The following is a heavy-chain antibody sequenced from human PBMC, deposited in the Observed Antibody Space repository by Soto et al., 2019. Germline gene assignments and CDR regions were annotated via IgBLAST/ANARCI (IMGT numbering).Heavy chain of an antibody. Sequence: GGSLILSCAASGFTFSGYAMYWVRQAPGKWLECVAVTSYDGSNKYYADSVKGRFTISRDNSKNTLYLQMNSLRAEDTAVYYCVKVLARGVGVPRFYFDSWGQGXLVTVYS. CDR2: TSYDGSNK. D-gene: IGHD2-2*01. CDR1: GFTFSGYA. V-gene: IGHV3-30-3*01. CDR3: VKVLARGVGVPRFYFDS. J-gene: IGHJ4*02.